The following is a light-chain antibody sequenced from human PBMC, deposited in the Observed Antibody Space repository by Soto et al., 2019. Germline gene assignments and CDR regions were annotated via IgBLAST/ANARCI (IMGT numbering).Light chain of an antibody. CDR2: DAS. CDR1: QSISSW. J-gene: IGKJ1*01. Sequence: EVTQYQSTLSASVGDRVTITCRASQSISSWLAWYQQKPGRAPKVLIFDASSLESGVPSRFSGSGSATEFTLTISSLQPDDFATYYCQQYTTYPWTSAQRAKV. CDR3: QQYTTYPWT. V-gene: IGKV1-5*01.